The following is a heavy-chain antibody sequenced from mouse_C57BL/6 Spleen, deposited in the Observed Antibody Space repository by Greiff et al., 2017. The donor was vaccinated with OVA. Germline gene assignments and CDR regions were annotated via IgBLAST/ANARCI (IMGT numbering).Heavy chain of an antibody. D-gene: IGHD1-1*01. CDR2: IHPNSGST. CDR3: AREDYGSSYGAMDY. V-gene: IGHV1-64*01. CDR1: GYTFTSYW. Sequence: QVQLQQPGAELVKPGASVKLSCKASGYTFTSYWMHWVKQRPGQGLEWIGMIHPNSGSTNYNEKFKSKATLTVDKSSSTAYMQLSSLTSEDSAVYYCAREDYGSSYGAMDYWGQGTSVTVSP. J-gene: IGHJ4*01.